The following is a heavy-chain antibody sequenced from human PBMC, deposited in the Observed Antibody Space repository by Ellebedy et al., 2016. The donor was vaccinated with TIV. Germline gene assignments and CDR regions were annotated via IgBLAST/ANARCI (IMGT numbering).Heavy chain of an antibody. J-gene: IGHJ2*01. Sequence: GGSLRLSCAATGFTFSSYSMNWVRQAPGKGLEWVSYISSGITTTYYADSVKGRFTISRDNAKNSLYLQMNSLRDEDTAVYYCAGDGNSVGGTYWYFDLWGRGTLVTVSA. V-gene: IGHV3-48*02. CDR2: ISSGITTT. D-gene: IGHD1-26*01. CDR3: AGDGNSVGGTYWYFDL. CDR1: GFTFSSYS.